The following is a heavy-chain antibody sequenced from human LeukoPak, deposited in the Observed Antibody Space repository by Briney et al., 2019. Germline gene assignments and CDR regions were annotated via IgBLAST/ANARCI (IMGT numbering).Heavy chain of an antibody. J-gene: IGHJ4*02. CDR1: GGTFSSYA. CDR2: IIPIFGTA. CDR3: ASGHEGYQLLLFDY. V-gene: IGHV1-69*06. D-gene: IGHD2-2*01. Sequence: SVKVSCKASGGTFSSYAISWVRQAPGQGLEWMGGIIPIFGTANYAQKFQGRVTITADKSTSTAYMELSSLRSEDTAVYYCASGHEGYQLLLFDYRGQGTLVTVSS.